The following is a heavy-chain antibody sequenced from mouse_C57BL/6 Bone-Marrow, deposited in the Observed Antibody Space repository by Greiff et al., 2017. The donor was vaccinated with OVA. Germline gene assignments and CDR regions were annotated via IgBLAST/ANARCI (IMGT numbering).Heavy chain of an antibody. J-gene: IGHJ1*03. Sequence: VQLQQSGAELARPGASVKLSCKASGYTFTSYGISWVKQRTGQGLEWIGEIYPRSGNTYYNEKFKGKATLTADKSSSTAYMELRSLTSEDSAVYICARWATVVARYFDVWGTGTTVTVSS. V-gene: IGHV1-81*01. CDR3: ARWATVVARYFDV. CDR2: IYPRSGNT. CDR1: GYTFTSYG. D-gene: IGHD1-1*01.